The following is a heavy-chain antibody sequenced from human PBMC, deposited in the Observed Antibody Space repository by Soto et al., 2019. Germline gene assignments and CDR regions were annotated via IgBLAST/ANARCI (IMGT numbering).Heavy chain of an antibody. D-gene: IGHD3-16*01. CDR2: IIPIFGTA. CDR1: GGTFSSYA. V-gene: IGHV1-69*01. Sequence: QVQLVQSGAEVKKPGSSVKVSCKASGGTFSSYAISWVRQAPGQGLEWMGGIIPIFGTANYAQKFQGRVTITADESTSTAYMELSSLRSEDTAVYYCARDNFAMITFGGGYGMDVWGQGNTVTVSS. CDR3: ARDNFAMITFGGGYGMDV. J-gene: IGHJ6*02.